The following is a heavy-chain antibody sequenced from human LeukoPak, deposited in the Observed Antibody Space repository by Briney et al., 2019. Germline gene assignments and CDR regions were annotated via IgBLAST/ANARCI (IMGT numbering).Heavy chain of an antibody. Sequence: ASVKVSCKASGYTFTGYYMHWVRQAPGQGLEWMGWINPNSGGTNYAQKFQGRVTMTRDTSISTAYMELNRLTFDDTAVYYCAREEYSDYRYYYYYYMDVWGKGTTVTVSS. CDR1: GYTFTGYY. J-gene: IGHJ6*03. CDR3: AREEYSDYRYYYYYYMDV. CDR2: INPNSGGT. D-gene: IGHD4-11*01. V-gene: IGHV1-2*02.